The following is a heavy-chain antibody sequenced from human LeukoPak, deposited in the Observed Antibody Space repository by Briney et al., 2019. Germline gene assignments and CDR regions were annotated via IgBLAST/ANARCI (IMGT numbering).Heavy chain of an antibody. V-gene: IGHV4-61*02. Sequence: PSQTLSLTCTVSGGSISSGSYYWSWIRQPAGKGLEWIGRIYTSGSTNYDPSLKSRVTISVDTSKNQFSLKLSSVTAADTAVYYCARDSRPYYCSGGSCHPIWFDPWGQGTLVTVSS. CDR2: IYTSGST. CDR3: ARDSRPYYCSGGSCHPIWFDP. D-gene: IGHD2-15*01. CDR1: GGSISSGSYY. J-gene: IGHJ5*02.